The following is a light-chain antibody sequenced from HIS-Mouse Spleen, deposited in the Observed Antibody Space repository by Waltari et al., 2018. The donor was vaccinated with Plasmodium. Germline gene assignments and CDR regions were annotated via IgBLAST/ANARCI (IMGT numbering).Light chain of an antibody. CDR1: SSVVGGSNY. Sequence: QSALTQPPPAPGSPGQSVTISCTRTSSVVGGSNYVSWYQQHPGQAPKLRIYEVSKRPSGVPDRFSGSKSGNTASLTVSGLQAEDEADYYCSSYAGSNNLVFGGGTKLTVL. V-gene: IGLV2-8*01. J-gene: IGLJ2*01. CDR2: EVS. CDR3: SSYAGSNNLV.